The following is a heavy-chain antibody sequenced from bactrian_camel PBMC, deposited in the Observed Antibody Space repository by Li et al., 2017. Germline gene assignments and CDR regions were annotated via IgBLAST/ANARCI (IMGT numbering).Heavy chain of an antibody. V-gene: IGHV3S53*01. CDR3: AADLPWVRCRGDPVAALTSFPY. CDR2: ITNGGTT. D-gene: IGHD6*01. CDR1: GDTDSIYC. Sequence: HVQLVESGGGLVQPGGSLRLSCAASGDTDSIYCMAWFCQAPGKQREGVAFITNGGTTSYLEAVKGRFTISQDYAKNTVYLQMNSLKPEDTAMYYCAADLPWVRCRGDPVAALTSFPYRGQGTQVTVS. J-gene: IGHJ4*01.